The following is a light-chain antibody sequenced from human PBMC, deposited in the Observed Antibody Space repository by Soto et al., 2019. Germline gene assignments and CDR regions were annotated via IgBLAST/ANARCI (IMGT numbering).Light chain of an antibody. CDR1: QSVSSS. CDR3: QEYGNWHPLT. V-gene: IGKV3-15*01. J-gene: IGKJ4*01. Sequence: EIVMTQSPATLSVSPVERATLSCRASQSVSSSLAWYQQKPGQPPRLLIYGASTRDTGIPARFSGSGSGTEFTLTISSLQSEDFAVYYCQEYGNWHPLTLGGGTKVEIK. CDR2: GAS.